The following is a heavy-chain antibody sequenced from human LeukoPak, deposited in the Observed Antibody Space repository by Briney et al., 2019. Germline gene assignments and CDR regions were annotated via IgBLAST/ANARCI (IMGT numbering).Heavy chain of an antibody. CDR3: AKETNGDYRQYYFDY. D-gene: IGHD4-17*01. Sequence: GGSLRLSCAASGFTFSSYGMHWVRQAPGKGLEWVAVISYDGSNKYYADPVKGRFTISRGNSKNTLYLQMNSLRAEDTAVYYCAKETNGDYRQYYFDYWGQGTLVTVSS. CDR2: ISYDGSNK. CDR1: GFTFSSYG. J-gene: IGHJ4*02. V-gene: IGHV3-30*18.